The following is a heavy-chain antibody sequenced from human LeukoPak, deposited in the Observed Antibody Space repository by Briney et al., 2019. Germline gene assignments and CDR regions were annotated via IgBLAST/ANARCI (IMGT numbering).Heavy chain of an antibody. J-gene: IGHJ4*02. Sequence: PSETLSLTSTVSGGSISSYYWSWIRQPPGKGLEWIGYIYYSGSTNYNPSLKSRVTISVDMSKNQFSLKLSSVTAADTAVYYCARTPWIQLWSDSYYFDYWGQGTLVTVSS. CDR1: GGSISSYY. CDR3: ARTPWIQLWSDSYYFDY. CDR2: IYYSGST. D-gene: IGHD5-18*01. V-gene: IGHV4-59*01.